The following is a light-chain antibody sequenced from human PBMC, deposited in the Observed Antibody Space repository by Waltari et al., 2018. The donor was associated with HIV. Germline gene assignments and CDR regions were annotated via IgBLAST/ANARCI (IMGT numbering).Light chain of an antibody. CDR3: QQSYSLPPT. Sequence: DIQMTQSPSSLSASVGDRVTITCRESQNISDYLNLYQQRPGKAPILFIYAASTLPSGVPSTFSCSGSGTHFTLTIISLQPGDFGTYYCQQSYSLPPTFGQGTKVEIK. J-gene: IGKJ1*01. V-gene: IGKV1-39*01. CDR1: QNISDY. CDR2: AAS.